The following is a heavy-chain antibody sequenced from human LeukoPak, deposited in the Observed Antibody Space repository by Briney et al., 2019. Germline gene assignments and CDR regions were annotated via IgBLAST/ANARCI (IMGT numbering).Heavy chain of an antibody. Sequence: PGGSLRLSCAASGFTFSSYWMSWVRQAPGKGPEWVANIKQDGSEKYYVDSVKGRFTISRDNAKNSLYLQMNSLRAEDTAVYYCARVPRRTMVRGVYFDYSGQGTLVTVSS. CDR3: ARVPRRTMVRGVYFDY. CDR2: IKQDGSEK. D-gene: IGHD3-10*01. CDR1: GFTFSSYW. J-gene: IGHJ4*02. V-gene: IGHV3-7*04.